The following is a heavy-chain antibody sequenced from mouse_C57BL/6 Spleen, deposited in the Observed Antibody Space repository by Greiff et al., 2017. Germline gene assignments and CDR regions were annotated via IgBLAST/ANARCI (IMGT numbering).Heavy chain of an antibody. D-gene: IGHD1-3*01. J-gene: IGHJ4*01. Sequence: VQLKESGGDLVKPGGSLKLSCAASGFTFSSYGMSWVRQTPDKRLEWVATISSGGSYTYYPDSVKGRFTISRDNAKNTLYLQMSSLKSEDTAMYDCARDNSYAMDYWGQGTSVTVSS. CDR3: ARDNSYAMDY. CDR1: GFTFSSYG. V-gene: IGHV5-6*01. CDR2: ISSGGSYT.